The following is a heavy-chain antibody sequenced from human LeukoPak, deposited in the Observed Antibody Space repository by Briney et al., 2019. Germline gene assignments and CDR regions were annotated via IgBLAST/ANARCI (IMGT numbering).Heavy chain of an antibody. V-gene: IGHV4-4*07. Sequence: SETLSLTCTVSGGSISSYYWSWIRQPAGKGLEWIGRIYTSGSTNYNPSLKSRVTMSVDTSKNQFSLKLSSVTAADTAVYYCAREGCSSTSCYRRRGYFDYWGQGTLVTVSS. J-gene: IGHJ4*02. CDR3: AREGCSSTSCYRRRGYFDY. CDR1: GGSISSYY. CDR2: IYTSGST. D-gene: IGHD2-2*02.